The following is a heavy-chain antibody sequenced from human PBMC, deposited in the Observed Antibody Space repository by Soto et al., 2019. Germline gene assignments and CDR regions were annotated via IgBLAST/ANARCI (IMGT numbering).Heavy chain of an antibody. V-gene: IGHV2-5*02. Sequence: QITLKESGPTLVKPTQTLTLTCTFSGFSLRTRGVAVGWIRQSPGQALEWLVVVYWDDDKRYSPSLRSRLTVTKDSSKNQVVLTVTNMDPVDTATYYCVHRRGSIVDYWGQGTLVTVSS. J-gene: IGHJ4*02. CDR3: VHRRGSIVDY. CDR1: GFSLRTRGVA. D-gene: IGHD6-13*01. CDR2: VYWDDDK.